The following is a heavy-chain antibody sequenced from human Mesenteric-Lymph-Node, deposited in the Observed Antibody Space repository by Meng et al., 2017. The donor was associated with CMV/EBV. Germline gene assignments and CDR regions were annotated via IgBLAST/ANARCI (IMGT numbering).Heavy chain of an antibody. CDR1: GGSFSGYY. V-gene: IGHV4-34*01. D-gene: IGHD3-9*01. J-gene: IGHJ4*02. CDR2: INHSGST. Sequence: QLQLYQWGGGLLKPSGTLSVTCAVYGGSFSGYYWNWITQSPEKGLEWIGEINHSGSTTYNPSFTSRIIISVDTSTNQISLNMSSVTAADTAVYYCARGSSYDILTGYFDYWGQGALVTVSS. CDR3: ARGSSYDILTGYFDY.